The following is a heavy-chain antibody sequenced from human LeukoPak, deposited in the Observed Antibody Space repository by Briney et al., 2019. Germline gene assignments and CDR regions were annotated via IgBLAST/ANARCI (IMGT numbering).Heavy chain of an antibody. CDR3: ARDNIVVVPAAIFPDY. CDR2: ISSSSSYI. D-gene: IGHD2-2*02. Sequence: PGGSLRLSCAASGFTFSSYSMNWVRQAPGKGLEWVSSISSSSSYIYYADSVKGRFTISRDNAKNSLYLQMNSLRAEDTAVYYCARDNIVVVPAAIFPDYWGQGTLVTVSS. CDR1: GFTFSSYS. J-gene: IGHJ4*02. V-gene: IGHV3-21*01.